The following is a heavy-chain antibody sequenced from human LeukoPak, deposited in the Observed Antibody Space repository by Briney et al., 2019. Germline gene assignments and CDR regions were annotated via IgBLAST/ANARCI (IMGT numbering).Heavy chain of an antibody. V-gene: IGHV3-11*01. J-gene: IGHJ4*02. Sequence: GGSLRLSCAASGFTFSDYYMSWMRQAPGKGLEWVSYISNSGTIIHDADSVKGRFTISRDNARNSLFLQMNSLRAEDTAVYYCAREGIAVAGIPLTGFDYWGQGTLVTVSS. CDR3: AREGIAVAGIPLTGFDY. D-gene: IGHD6-19*01. CDR2: ISNSGTII. CDR1: GFTFSDYY.